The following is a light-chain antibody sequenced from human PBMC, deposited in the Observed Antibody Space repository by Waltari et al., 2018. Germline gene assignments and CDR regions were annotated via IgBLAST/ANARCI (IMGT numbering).Light chain of an antibody. CDR3: QQHGTLPAT. J-gene: IGKJ1*01. CDR2: RAS. CDR1: QSVGSSS. V-gene: IGKV3-20*01. Sequence: EIVLTQSPGTVSLSPGERLTLSCRASQSVGSSSLAWYQQKPGQAPRLVIYRASRRATGIPDRFSGSGSGTDFSLTISRLEPEDFAVYYCQQHGTLPATFGQGTKVEIK.